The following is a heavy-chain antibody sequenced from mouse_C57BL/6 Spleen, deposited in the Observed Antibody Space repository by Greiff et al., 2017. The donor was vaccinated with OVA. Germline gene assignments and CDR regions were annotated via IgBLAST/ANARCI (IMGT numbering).Heavy chain of an antibody. J-gene: IGHJ3*01. CDR3: TRIGYYGSSYGFAY. D-gene: IGHD1-1*01. V-gene: IGHV1-15*01. Sequence: VQRVESGAELVRPGASVTLSCKASGYTFTDYEMHWVKQTPVHGLEWIGAIDPETGGTAYNQKFKGKAILTADKSSSTAYMELRSLTSEDSAVYYCTRIGYYGSSYGFAYWGQGTLVTVSA. CDR2: IDPETGGT. CDR1: GYTFTDYE.